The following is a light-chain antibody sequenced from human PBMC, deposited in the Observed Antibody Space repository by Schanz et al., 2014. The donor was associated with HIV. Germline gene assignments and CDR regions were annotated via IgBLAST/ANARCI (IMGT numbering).Light chain of an antibody. CDR3: QVWDSSSDHGV. Sequence: SFELTQPPSMSVAPGKTARITCGGNNIGSKSVHWYQQKPGQAPVLVIYYDSDRPSGIPERFSGSNSGNTATLTISRVEAGDEADYYCQVWDSSSDHGVFGGGTKLTVL. CDR2: YDS. CDR1: NIGSKS. V-gene: IGLV3-21*04. J-gene: IGLJ2*01.